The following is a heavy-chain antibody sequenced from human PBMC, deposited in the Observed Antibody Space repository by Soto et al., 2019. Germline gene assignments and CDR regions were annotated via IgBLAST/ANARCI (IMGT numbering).Heavy chain of an antibody. D-gene: IGHD3-22*01. CDR3: ARARYDSSGYYFDY. Sequence: EVQLVESGGGLIQSGGSLRLSCAASGFIVSSNYMSWVRQAPGKGLEWVSVIYSDGSTHYTDSVKDRFIISRDISKYTLYLQMNSLRAEDTAVYYCARARYDSSGYYFDYWGQGALVTVSS. V-gene: IGHV3-53*01. J-gene: IGHJ4*02. CDR2: IYSDGST. CDR1: GFIVSSNY.